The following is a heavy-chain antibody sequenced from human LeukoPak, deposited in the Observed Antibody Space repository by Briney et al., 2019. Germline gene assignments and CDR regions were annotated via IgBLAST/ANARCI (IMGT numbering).Heavy chain of an antibody. Sequence: SETLSLTCTVSGGSISGYYWSWIRQPPGKGLEWIGEINHSGSTNYNPSLKSRVTISVDTSKNQFSLKLSSVTAADTAVYYCARARYYYDSSGYYYYYYYMDVWGKGTTVTVSS. D-gene: IGHD3-22*01. V-gene: IGHV4-34*01. J-gene: IGHJ6*03. CDR2: INHSGST. CDR3: ARARYYYDSSGYYYYYYYMDV. CDR1: GGSISGYY.